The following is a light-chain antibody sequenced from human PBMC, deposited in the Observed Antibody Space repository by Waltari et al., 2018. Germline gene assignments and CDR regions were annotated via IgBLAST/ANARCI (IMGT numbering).Light chain of an antibody. Sequence: SYELPPPPSVSVSPGQTASITCSGNTLGDKYASWYQQKPGQSPVLVLYQDSKRPAGIPERVSGSNSGNTATLTSSGTQARDEADYYCQAWDSSTNVVFGGGTNLTVL. V-gene: IGLV3-1*01. CDR2: QDS. J-gene: IGLJ2*01. CDR3: QAWDSSTNVV. CDR1: TLGDKY.